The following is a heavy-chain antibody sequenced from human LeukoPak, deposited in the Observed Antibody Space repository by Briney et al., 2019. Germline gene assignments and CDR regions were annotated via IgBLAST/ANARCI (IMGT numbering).Heavy chain of an antibody. CDR1: GGSISSRSYY. CDR2: IYYSGGP. V-gene: IGHV4-39*07. Sequence: SETLSLTCTVSGGSISSRSYYWGWIRQPPGKGLEWIGSIYYSGGPYYNPSLKSRVTISVDTSKNQFSLKLSSVTAADTAVYYCARVGAPRGGDDYWGQGTLVTVSS. CDR3: ARVGAPRGGDDY. D-gene: IGHD1-26*01. J-gene: IGHJ4*02.